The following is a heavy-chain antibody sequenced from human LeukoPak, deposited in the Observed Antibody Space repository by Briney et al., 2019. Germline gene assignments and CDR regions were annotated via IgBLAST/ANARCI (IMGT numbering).Heavy chain of an antibody. CDR1: GVSISSSNSY. J-gene: IGHJ4*02. CDR3: ARQTGSGLFILP. D-gene: IGHD3/OR15-3a*01. V-gene: IGHV4-39*01. Sequence: SETLSLTCTVSGVSISSSNSYWGWIRQPPGKGLEWIGSIYYSGNTYYNASLKSQVSISIDTSKNQFSLKVTSVTAADTAVYYCARQTGSGLFILPGGQGTLVTVSS. CDR2: IYYSGNT.